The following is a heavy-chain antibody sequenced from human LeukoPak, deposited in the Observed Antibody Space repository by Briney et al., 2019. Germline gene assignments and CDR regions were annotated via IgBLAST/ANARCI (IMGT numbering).Heavy chain of an antibody. V-gene: IGHV3-53*01. J-gene: IGHJ4*02. CDR2: IFSGGAT. CDR3: SRAERFGDYPNLDY. CDR1: GFTVSSSY. Sequence: GGSLRLSCAASGFTVSSSYMSWVRQAPGKGLEWVSVIFSGGATYYAESVKGRFTISRDNAKNSLYLQMDSLRAEDTAVYYCSRAERFGDYPNLDYWGQGTLVTVSP. D-gene: IGHD4-17*01.